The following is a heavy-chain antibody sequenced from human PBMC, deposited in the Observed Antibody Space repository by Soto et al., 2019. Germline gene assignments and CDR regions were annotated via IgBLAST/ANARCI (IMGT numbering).Heavy chain of an antibody. J-gene: IGHJ5*02. CDR3: ARGYGGPARWFDP. CDR1: GYTFTSYA. V-gene: IGHV1-3*01. CDR2: INAGNGNT. Sequence: QVQLVQSGAEVKKPGASVKVSCKASGYTFTSYAMHWVRQAPGQRLEWMGWINAGNGNTKYSQKFQGRVTITRDTSASTAYRELRSLRSDDTAVYYFARGYGGPARWFDPWGQGTLVTVSS. D-gene: IGHD3-10*01.